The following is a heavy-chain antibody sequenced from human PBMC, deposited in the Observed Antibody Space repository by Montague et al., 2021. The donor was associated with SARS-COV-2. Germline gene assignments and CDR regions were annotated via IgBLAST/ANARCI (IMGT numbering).Heavy chain of an antibody. J-gene: IGHJ5*02. CDR2: IHHRGTT. V-gene: IGHV4-39*01. Sequence: SETLSLTCTVSGGSVSGTSSNWAWIRQPPGKGLEWIVNIHHRGTTFYXLSLKSRVTISVDTSKNEVSLKLNSVTAADTAVYYCARQGGPAGKHWFDPWGQGTLVTVSS. CDR3: ARQGGPAGKHWFDP. CDR1: GGSVSGTSSN. D-gene: IGHD2-2*01.